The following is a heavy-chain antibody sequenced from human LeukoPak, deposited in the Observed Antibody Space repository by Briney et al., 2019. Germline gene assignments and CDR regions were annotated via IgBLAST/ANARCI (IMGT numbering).Heavy chain of an antibody. CDR1: GFTFSSYA. D-gene: IGHD4-17*01. Sequence: GGSLRLSCAASGFTFSSYAMSWVRQAPGKGLEWVSAISGSGGSTYHADSVKGRFTSSRDNSKNTLYLQMNSLRAEDTAVYYCAKGSVTTVSYYYGMDVWSQGTTVTVSS. CDR2: ISGSGGST. J-gene: IGHJ6*02. V-gene: IGHV3-23*01. CDR3: AKGSVTTVSYYYGMDV.